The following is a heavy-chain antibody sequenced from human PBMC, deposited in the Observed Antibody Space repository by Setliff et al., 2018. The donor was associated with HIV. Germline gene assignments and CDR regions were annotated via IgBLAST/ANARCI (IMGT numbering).Heavy chain of an antibody. D-gene: IGHD3-22*01. J-gene: IGHJ3*02. V-gene: IGHV4-38-2*01. CDR2: FHHSGSS. CDR1: GYSINSAYY. CDR3: ARQGAGYYYDSSDYYTGNGFDI. Sequence: SETLSLTCAVSGYSINSAYYWGRIRQSPGKGLEWIGGFHHSGSSHYNPSLKSRVTISGQTSKNQFALKLSSVTAADTAVYYCARQGAGYYYDSSDYYTGNGFDIWGQGTMVTVSS.